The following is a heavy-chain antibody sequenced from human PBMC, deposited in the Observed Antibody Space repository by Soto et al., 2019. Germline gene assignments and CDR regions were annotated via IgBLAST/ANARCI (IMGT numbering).Heavy chain of an antibody. V-gene: IGHV4-59*01. Sequence: XETLSLTCTVSGCSISSYYWSWIRQPPGKGLEWIGYIYYSGSTNYNPSLKSRVTISVDTSKNQFSLKLSSVTAADTAVYYCARTRTALKTFDYWGQGTLVTVSS. J-gene: IGHJ4*02. CDR1: GCSISSYY. CDR3: ARTRTALKTFDY. CDR2: IYYSGST.